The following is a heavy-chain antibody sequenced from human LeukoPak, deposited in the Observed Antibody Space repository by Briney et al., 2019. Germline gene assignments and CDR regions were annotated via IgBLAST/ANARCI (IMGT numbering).Heavy chain of an antibody. J-gene: IGHJ3*01. CDR3: VKPLPRAIVGPTDVGAFDV. CDR1: GFTFSTSA. CDR2: ISNSGASP. V-gene: IGHV3-23*01. D-gene: IGHD1-26*01. Sequence: GGSLRLSCAASGFTFSTSATNWVRQAPGKALEWVSGISNSGASPYYAESVEGRFTISRDNTKNMLYLQMNSLTAEDAAVYYCVKPLPRAIVGPTDVGAFDVWGLGTMVAVSS.